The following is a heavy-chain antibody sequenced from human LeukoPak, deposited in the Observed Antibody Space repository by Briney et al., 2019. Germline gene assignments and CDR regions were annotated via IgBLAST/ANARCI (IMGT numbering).Heavy chain of an antibody. V-gene: IGHV3-30*02. J-gene: IGHJ5*02. Sequence: GSLRLSCAASGFTFSSYAMSWVRQAPGKGLEWVAFIRYDGNDKFYADSVKGRFAISRDTSRNTIYLQMNSLRLEDTAFYYCAKPLMRDRWFGASWGQGTLVTVSS. CDR2: IRYDGNDK. CDR1: GFTFSSYA. CDR3: AKPLMRDRWFGAS. D-gene: IGHD3-10*01.